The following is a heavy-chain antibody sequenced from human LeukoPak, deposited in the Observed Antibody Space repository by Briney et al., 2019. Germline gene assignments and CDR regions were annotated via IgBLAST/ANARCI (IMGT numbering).Heavy chain of an antibody. V-gene: IGHV4-59*12. Sequence: SETLSLTCTVSGGSISSYYWNWIRQPPGKGLEWIGEINHSGSTNYNPSLKSRVTISVDTSKNQFSLKLSSVTAADTAVYYCASHAGRYDFWSGYFRGNYYYMDVWGKGTTVTVSS. CDR3: ASHAGRYDFWSGYFRGNYYYMDV. J-gene: IGHJ6*03. D-gene: IGHD3-3*01. CDR2: INHSGST. CDR1: GGSISSYY.